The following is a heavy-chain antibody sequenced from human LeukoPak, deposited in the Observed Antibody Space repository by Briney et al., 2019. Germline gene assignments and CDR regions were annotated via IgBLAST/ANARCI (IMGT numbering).Heavy chain of an antibody. CDR2: ISGSGGST. D-gene: IGHD3-22*01. CDR3: AKLSITMIVVSHFDY. V-gene: IGHV3-23*01. Sequence: GGSLRPSCAASGFTFSSYAMSWVRQAPGKGLEWVSAISGSGGSTYYADSVKGRFTISRDNSKNTLYLQMNSLRAEDTAVYYCAKLSITMIVVSHFDYWGQGTLVTASS. J-gene: IGHJ4*02. CDR1: GFTFSSYA.